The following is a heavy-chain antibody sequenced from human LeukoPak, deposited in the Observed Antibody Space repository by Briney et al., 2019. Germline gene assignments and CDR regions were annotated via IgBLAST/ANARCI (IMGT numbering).Heavy chain of an antibody. Sequence: ASVTVSCMASGYTFTSYGISWVRQAPGQGLEGMGWIRAYNGNTNSAQSLQGRVTMTTDTSTSTAYMELGSLRSDDTAEYYCARAVTFGDHLLSQDWLDPWGQGTLVTVSA. V-gene: IGHV1-18*01. CDR1: GYTFTSYG. CDR3: ARAVTFGDHLLSQDWLDP. D-gene: IGHD2-2*01. J-gene: IGHJ5*02. CDR2: IRAYNGNT.